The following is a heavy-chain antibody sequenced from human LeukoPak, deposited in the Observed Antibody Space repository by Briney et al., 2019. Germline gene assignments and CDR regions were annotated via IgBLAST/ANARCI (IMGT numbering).Heavy chain of an antibody. D-gene: IGHD3-9*01. CDR2: IYYSGST. Sequence: SETLSLTCTVSGGSISSGGYYWSWIRQHPGKGLEWIGYIYYSGSTYYNPSLKSRVTISVDTSKNQFSLKLSSVTAAYTAVYYCPRSPYDILTGYYGPAYYGMDVWGQGPTVTVSS. J-gene: IGHJ6*02. CDR3: PRSPYDILTGYYGPAYYGMDV. V-gene: IGHV4-31*03. CDR1: GGSISSGGYY.